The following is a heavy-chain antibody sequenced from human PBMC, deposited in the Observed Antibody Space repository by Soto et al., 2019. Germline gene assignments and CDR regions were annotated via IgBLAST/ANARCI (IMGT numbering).Heavy chain of an antibody. CDR1: GFTFSSYG. Sequence: GGSLRLSCAASGFTFSSYGMHWVRQAPGKGLEWVAVIWYDGSNKYYADSVKGRFTISRDNSKNTLYLQMNSLRAEDTAVYYCAREAPSPLYYFDYWGQGTLVTVSS. J-gene: IGHJ4*02. V-gene: IGHV3-33*01. CDR3: AREAPSPLYYFDY. CDR2: IWYDGSNK.